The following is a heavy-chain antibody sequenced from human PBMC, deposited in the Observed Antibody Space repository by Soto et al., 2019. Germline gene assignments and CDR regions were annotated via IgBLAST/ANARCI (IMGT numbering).Heavy chain of an antibody. D-gene: IGHD3-22*01. Sequence: SETLSLTCSVSGYLISSGYYWGWIRQTPGKGLEWLGSIDYSGRTYYNPSLKSRVSTSVDLSKNQFSLNLRSVTAADKAVYFCARDLSSGYDSYYCDYWGQGTLVTVSS. CDR3: ARDLSSGYDSYYCDY. CDR2: IDYSGRT. J-gene: IGHJ4*02. V-gene: IGHV4-38-2*02. CDR1: GYLISSGYY.